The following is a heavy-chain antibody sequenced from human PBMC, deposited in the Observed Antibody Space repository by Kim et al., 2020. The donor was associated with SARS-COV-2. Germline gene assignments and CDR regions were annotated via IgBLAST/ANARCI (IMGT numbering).Heavy chain of an antibody. J-gene: IGHJ4*02. CDR1: GFTFSSYG. CDR3: ARDLSPHGALDY. D-gene: IGHD3-10*01. V-gene: IGHV3-33*01. CDR2: IWYDGSNK. Sequence: GGSLRLSCAASGFTFSSYGMHWVRQAPGKGLEWVVVIWYDGSNKYYADSVKGRFTISRDNSKNTLYLQMNSLRAEDTAVYYCARDLSPHGALDYWGQGTLVTVSS.